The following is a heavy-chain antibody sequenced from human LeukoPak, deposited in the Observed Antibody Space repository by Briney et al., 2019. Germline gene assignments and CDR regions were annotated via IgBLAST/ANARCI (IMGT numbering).Heavy chain of an antibody. J-gene: IGHJ4*02. D-gene: IGHD3-10*01. Sequence: GGSLRLSCTASGFTFSTYTMSWVRQAPGEGLKWVSGILTSGGTYYTGSVKGRFTISRDNSKNTLYLQMNSLRADDTAVYYCAKDRIYADGLWDVDYWGQGTLVTVSS. V-gene: IGHV3-23*01. CDR3: AKDRIYADGLWDVDY. CDR2: ILTSGGT. CDR1: GFTFSTYT.